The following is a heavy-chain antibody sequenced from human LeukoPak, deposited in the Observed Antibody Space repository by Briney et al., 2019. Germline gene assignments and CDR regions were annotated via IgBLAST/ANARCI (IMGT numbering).Heavy chain of an antibody. CDR2: IIPIFGTA. CDR3: ARVSEYYYDSSGES. D-gene: IGHD3-22*01. Sequence: ASVKVSCKASGGTFSSYAISWVRQAPGQGLEWMGGIIPIFGTANYAQKFQGRVTITTDESMSTAYMELSSLRSEDTAVYYCARVSEYYYDSSGESWGQGTLVTVSS. V-gene: IGHV1-69*05. CDR1: GGTFSSYA. J-gene: IGHJ4*02.